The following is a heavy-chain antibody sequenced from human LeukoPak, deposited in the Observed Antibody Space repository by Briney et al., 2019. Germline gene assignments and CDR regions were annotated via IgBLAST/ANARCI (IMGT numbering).Heavy chain of an antibody. J-gene: IGHJ4*02. CDR1: GGSISGYY. Sequence: SETLSLTCTVSGGSISGYYWSWIRQPPGKGLEWIGYIYYSGSTNYNPSLKSRVTISVDTSKNQFSLKLSSVTAADTAVYYCARDLGTGFDYWGQGTLVTVSS. CDR3: ARDLGTGFDY. D-gene: IGHD1-1*01. CDR2: IYYSGST. V-gene: IGHV4-59*01.